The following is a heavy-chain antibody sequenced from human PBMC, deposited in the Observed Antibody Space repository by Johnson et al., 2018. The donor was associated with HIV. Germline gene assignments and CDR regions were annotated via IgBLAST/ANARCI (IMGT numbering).Heavy chain of an antibody. D-gene: IGHD2-2*01. CDR2: ISYDGSNK. CDR3: ASLPGDAFDI. J-gene: IGHJ3*02. Sequence: QVQLVESGGGVVQPGRSLRLSCAASGFTFSSYAMHWVRQAPGKGLEWVAVISYDGSNKYYADSVQGRFTISRDNSQNTLYLQMTSLRAEDTAVYYCASLPGDAFDIWGQGTMVTVSS. CDR1: GFTFSSYA. V-gene: IGHV3-30-3*01.